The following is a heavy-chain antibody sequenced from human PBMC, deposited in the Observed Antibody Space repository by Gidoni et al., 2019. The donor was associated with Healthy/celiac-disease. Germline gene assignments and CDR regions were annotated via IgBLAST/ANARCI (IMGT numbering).Heavy chain of an antibody. V-gene: IGHV3-33*01. CDR3: ARGVVPAAILCAFDI. CDR2: RWYDGSNK. Sequence: QVQLVESVGGVVQPGRSLRLSCAASGFTFSSYGMHWVRQAPGKGLEWVAVRWYDGSNKYYADSVKGRFTISRDNSKNTLYLQMNSLRAEDTAVYYCARGVVPAAILCAFDIWGQGTMVTVSS. CDR1: GFTFSSYG. D-gene: IGHD2-2*01. J-gene: IGHJ3*02.